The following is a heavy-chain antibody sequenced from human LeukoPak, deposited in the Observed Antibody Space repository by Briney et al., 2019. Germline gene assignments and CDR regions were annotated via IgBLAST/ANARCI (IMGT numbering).Heavy chain of an antibody. Sequence: SETLSLTCTVSGGSISSYYWSWIRQPPGKGQEWIGYIYYSGSTNYNPSLKSRVTISVDTSKNQFSLKLSSVTAADTAVYYCARGQLGYCSSTSCESYDAFDIWGQGTMVTVSS. V-gene: IGHV4-59*01. CDR2: IYYSGST. CDR3: ARGQLGYCSSTSCESYDAFDI. D-gene: IGHD2-2*01. J-gene: IGHJ3*02. CDR1: GGSISSYY.